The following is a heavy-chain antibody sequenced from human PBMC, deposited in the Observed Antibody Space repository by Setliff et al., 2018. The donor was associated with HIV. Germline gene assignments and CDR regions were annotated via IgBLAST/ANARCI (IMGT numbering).Heavy chain of an antibody. V-gene: IGHV4-30-4*08. D-gene: IGHD2-21*01. CDR2: IHHSGST. Sequence: SETLSLTCTVSGGSISDSDFYWSWIRQHPGKALEWIGYIHHSGSTFYNPSLKSRVTTSVDTSKNQFSLKLRSVTAADTAVYYCARGYGHIVEVIASDAFDIRGQGIMVTVSS. CDR3: ARGYGHIVEVIASDAFDI. CDR1: GGSISDSDFY. J-gene: IGHJ3*02.